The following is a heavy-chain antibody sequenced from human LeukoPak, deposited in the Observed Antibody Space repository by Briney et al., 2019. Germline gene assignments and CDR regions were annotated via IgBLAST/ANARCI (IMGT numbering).Heavy chain of an antibody. CDR2: ISGSGGST. CDR3: ARETRSGSYSDFDY. J-gene: IGHJ4*02. Sequence: TGGSLRLSCAAPGFTFSSYAMSWVRQAPGKGLEWVSAISGSGGSTYYADSVKGRFTISRDNSKNTLYLQMNSLRAEDTAVYYCARETRSGSYSDFDYWGQGTLVTVSS. D-gene: IGHD3-10*01. V-gene: IGHV3-23*01. CDR1: GFTFSSYA.